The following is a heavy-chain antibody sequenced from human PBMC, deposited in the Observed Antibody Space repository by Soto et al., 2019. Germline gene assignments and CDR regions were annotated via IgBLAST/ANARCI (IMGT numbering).Heavy chain of an antibody. CDR3: ARRRNIAAAVDY. CDR2: IHYSGST. Sequence: QLQLQESGPGLVKPSETLSLTCTVSGGSISSSSYHWGWIRQHPGKGLEWIGTIHYSGSTYYNPSLRSRVTISVDASKNQFSLNLNSVTAADTAVFYCARRRNIAAAVDYWGQGTLVTVSS. D-gene: IGHD6-13*01. J-gene: IGHJ4*02. V-gene: IGHV4-39*01. CDR1: GGSISSSSYH.